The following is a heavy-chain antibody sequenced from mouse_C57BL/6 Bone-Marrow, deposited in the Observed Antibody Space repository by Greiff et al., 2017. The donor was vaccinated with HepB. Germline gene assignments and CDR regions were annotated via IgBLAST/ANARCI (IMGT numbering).Heavy chain of an antibody. CDR1: GFTFSDYY. CDR2: INYDGSST. D-gene: IGHD3-2*02. J-gene: IGHJ2*01. CDR3: ARESRQLRLLDY. V-gene: IGHV5-16*01. Sequence: EVHLVESEGGLVQPGSSMKLSCTASGFTFSDYYMAWVRQVPEKGLEWVANINYDGSSTYYLDSLKSRFIISRDNAKNILYLQMSSLKSEDTATYYCARESRQLRLLDYWGQGTTLTVSS.